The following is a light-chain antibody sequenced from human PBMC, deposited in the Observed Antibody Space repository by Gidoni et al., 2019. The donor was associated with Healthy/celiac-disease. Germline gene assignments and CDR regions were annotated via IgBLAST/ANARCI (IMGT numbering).Light chain of an antibody. CDR3: CSYAGSSTYV. J-gene: IGLJ1*01. CDR1: SSDVGGYNL. Sequence: QSALTQPASVSGSPGQSITISCTGTSSDVGGYNLVSWYQQHPGKATKLMIYEGSKRPSGVSNRFSGSKSGNTASRTISGLQAEDEADYYCCSYAGSSTYVFGTGTKVTVL. CDR2: EGS. V-gene: IGLV2-23*01.